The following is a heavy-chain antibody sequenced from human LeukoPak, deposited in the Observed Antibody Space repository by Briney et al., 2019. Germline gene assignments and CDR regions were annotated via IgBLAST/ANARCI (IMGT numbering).Heavy chain of an antibody. CDR1: GGSFSGYY. Sequence: ASETLSLTCAVYGGSFSGYYWSWIRQPPGKGLEWIGSIYYSGSTYYNPSLKSRVTISVDTSKNQFSLKLRSVTAADTAVYHCARLATVTTGGWFDPWGQGTLVTVSS. J-gene: IGHJ5*02. CDR3: ARLATVTTGGWFDP. V-gene: IGHV4-34*01. D-gene: IGHD4-17*01. CDR2: IYYSGST.